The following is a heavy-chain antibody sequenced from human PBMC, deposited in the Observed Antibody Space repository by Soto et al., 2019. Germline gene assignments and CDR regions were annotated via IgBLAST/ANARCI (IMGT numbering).Heavy chain of an antibody. J-gene: IGHJ6*02. CDR2: IIPIFGTA. CDR1: GGTFSSYA. CDR3: ARDVRRGVPAAIAYYYYYGMDV. V-gene: IGHV1-69*13. D-gene: IGHD2-2*01. Sequence: SVKVSCKASGGTFSSYAISWVRQAPGQGLEWMGGIIPIFGTANYAQKFQGRVTITADESTSTAYMELSSLRSEDTSVYYCARDVRRGVPAAIAYYYYYGMDVWGQGTTVTVSS.